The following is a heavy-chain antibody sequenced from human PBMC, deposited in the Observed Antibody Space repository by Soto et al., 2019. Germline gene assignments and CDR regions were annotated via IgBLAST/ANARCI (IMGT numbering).Heavy chain of an antibody. CDR1: VVSISSGGYY. Sequence: TLSLTCTFSVVSISSGGYYCRWVRQHPGKGLEWIGYVYYSGSTYYNPSLKSRVTISVDTSKNQFSLKLSSVTAADTAVYYCARVPFHGNEYYYYGMEVLGQGTNVSVS. CDR2: VYYSGST. J-gene: IGHJ6*01. V-gene: IGHV4-31*03. D-gene: IGHD1-1*01. CDR3: ARVPFHGNEYYYYGMEV.